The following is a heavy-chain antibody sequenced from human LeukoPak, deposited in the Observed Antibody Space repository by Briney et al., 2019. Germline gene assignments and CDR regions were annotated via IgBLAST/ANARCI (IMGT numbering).Heavy chain of an antibody. CDR2: IYTSGST. Sequence: SETLSLTCTVSGGSISSYYWSWIRQPPGKGLEWIGYIYTSGSTNYNPSLKSRVTISVETSKNQFSLKLSSVTAADPAVYYCARHPSAYDSSGYYYYFDYWGQGTLVTVSS. D-gene: IGHD3-22*01. CDR3: ARHPSAYDSSGYYYYFDY. CDR1: GGSISSYY. J-gene: IGHJ4*02. V-gene: IGHV4-4*09.